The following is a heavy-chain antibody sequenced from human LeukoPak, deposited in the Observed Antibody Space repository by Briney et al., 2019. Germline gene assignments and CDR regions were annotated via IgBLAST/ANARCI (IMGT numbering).Heavy chain of an antibody. CDR3: AKDRSYGVGYFDY. CDR2: ISGSGGST. Sequence: GGTLRLSCAASGFTFSSYGMSWVRQAPGKGLEWVSAISGSGGSTYYADSVKGRFTISRDNSKNTLYLQMNSLRAEDTAVYYCAKDRSYGVGYFDYWGQGTLVTVSS. CDR1: GFTFSSYG. D-gene: IGHD4-17*01. J-gene: IGHJ4*02. V-gene: IGHV3-23*01.